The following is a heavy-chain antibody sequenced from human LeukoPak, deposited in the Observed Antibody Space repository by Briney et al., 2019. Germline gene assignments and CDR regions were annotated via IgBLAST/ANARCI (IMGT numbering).Heavy chain of an antibody. J-gene: IGHJ6*03. CDR2: IIPIFGTA. CDR3: SSYGYWDRRSIDV. D-gene: IGHD6-25*01. Sequence: GTSVTVSCKASGGTFTSYAISWVRQAPGQGLEWMGGIIPIFGTANYAQKFQGRVTITTDESTSTAYMELSSLRSDDTAVDYYSSYGYWDRRSIDVWCKGTTVTVSS. CDR1: GGTFTSYA. V-gene: IGHV1-69*05.